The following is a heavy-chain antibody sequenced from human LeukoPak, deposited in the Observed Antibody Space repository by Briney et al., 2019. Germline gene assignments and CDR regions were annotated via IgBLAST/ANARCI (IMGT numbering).Heavy chain of an antibody. CDR2: IYYSGTT. CDR3: ARSARGLDY. D-gene: IGHD3-10*01. J-gene: IGHJ4*02. V-gene: IGHV4-59*01. Sequence: PSETLSLTCTVSGGSISGYYWSWIRQPPGKGLEWIGYIYYSGTTSYNPSLKSRLTISVDTSKNHFSLQLSSVTASDTAAYYCARSARGLDYWGQGSLVTVSS. CDR1: GGSISGYY.